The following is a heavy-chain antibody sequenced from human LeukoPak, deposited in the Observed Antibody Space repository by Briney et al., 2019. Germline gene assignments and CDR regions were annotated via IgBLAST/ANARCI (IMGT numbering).Heavy chain of an antibody. Sequence: SETLSLTCAVYGGSFSGYYWSWIRQPPGKGLEWIGEINHSGSTTYNPSLKSRVTISIDASKSQFSLKLSSVTAADTAVYYCARGPNWNDFDYWGQGTLVTVSS. CDR1: GGSFSGYY. V-gene: IGHV4-34*01. D-gene: IGHD1-1*01. J-gene: IGHJ4*02. CDR3: ARGPNWNDFDY. CDR2: INHSGST.